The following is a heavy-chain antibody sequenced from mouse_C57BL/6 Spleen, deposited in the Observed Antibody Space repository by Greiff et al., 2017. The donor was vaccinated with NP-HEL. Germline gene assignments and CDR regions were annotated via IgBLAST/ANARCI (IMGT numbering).Heavy chain of an antibody. CDR2: ISYDGSY. D-gene: IGHD3-1*01. CDR1: GYSITSGYY. V-gene: IGHV3-6*01. CDR3: ARGYKYGTGGYFDY. Sequence: EVQLQQSGPGLVKPSQSLSLTCSVTGYSITSGYYWNWIRQFPGNLLEWMGYISYDGSYNYNPSLKNLISITRDTSKNHFFLKLNYVTTEDTAKNYSARGYKYGTGGYFDYWGQGTTLTVSS. J-gene: IGHJ2*01.